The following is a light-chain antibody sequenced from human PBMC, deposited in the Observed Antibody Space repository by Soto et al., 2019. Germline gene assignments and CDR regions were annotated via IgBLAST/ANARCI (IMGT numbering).Light chain of an antibody. Sequence: QSVLTQPPSVSGAPGQRVTISCTGNNSNLGAGYDVHWYQQLPGAAPKLVVFGNRNRPSGVPERFSGSKSGTSASLAITGLHAEDEADYYCQAYDYSLTAFVFGGGTQLTVL. V-gene: IGLV1-40*01. CDR2: GNR. J-gene: IGLJ7*01. CDR1: NSNLGAGYD. CDR3: QAYDYSLTAFV.